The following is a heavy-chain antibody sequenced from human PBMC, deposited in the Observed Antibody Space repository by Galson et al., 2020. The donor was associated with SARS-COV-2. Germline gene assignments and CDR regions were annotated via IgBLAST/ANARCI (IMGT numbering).Heavy chain of an antibody. CDR1: GYTFTSYG. Sequence: GESLKISCKASGYTFTSYGISWVRQAPGQGLEWMGWISDYNGNTNYAQKLQGRVTMTTDTSTSTAYMELRSLRSDDTAVYYCATGSYSPYYYYYGMDVWGQGTTVTVSS. V-gene: IGHV1-18*01. D-gene: IGHD1-26*01. CDR2: ISDYNGNT. J-gene: IGHJ6*02. CDR3: ATGSYSPYYYYYGMDV.